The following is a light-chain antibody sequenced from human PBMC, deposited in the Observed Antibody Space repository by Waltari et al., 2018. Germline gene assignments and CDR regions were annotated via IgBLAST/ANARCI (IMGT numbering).Light chain of an antibody. CDR3: QQYKSYKT. CDR2: GAS. Sequence: DIQMTQSPSTLSASVGDTVIIPCRASQSITTSLAWYQRKPGKAPDVLIYGASNLESGVPSRFSGSGSGTEFTLTISSLQPDDFATYYCQQYKSYKTFGQGTRVEI. CDR1: QSITTS. J-gene: IGKJ1*01. V-gene: IGKV1-5*03.